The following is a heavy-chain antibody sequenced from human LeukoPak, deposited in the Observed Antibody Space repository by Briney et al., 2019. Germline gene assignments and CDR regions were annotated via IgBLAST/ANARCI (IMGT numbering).Heavy chain of an antibody. CDR2: ISGSGYAI. D-gene: IGHD1-26*01. Sequence: GGSLRLSCTASGFTFSDFHMSWIRQAPGKGLEWVSHISGSGYAIHHPGSVKGRFTISGDNAKNSLYLQMNSLRVEDSAVYYCARLSGSYSRGGDHWGQGTLVTVSS. J-gene: IGHJ4*02. CDR1: GFTFSDFH. CDR3: ARLSGSYSRGGDH. V-gene: IGHV3-11*01.